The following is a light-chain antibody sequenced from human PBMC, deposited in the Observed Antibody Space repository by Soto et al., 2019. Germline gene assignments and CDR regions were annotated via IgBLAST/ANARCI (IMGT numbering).Light chain of an antibody. V-gene: IGLV1-40*01. Sequence: QSVLTQPPSVSGAPGQRVTISCTGSSSNIGAGYDVHWYQQLPGTAPKLLIYGNSNRPSGVPDRFSGSKSGTSASLAITGLQAEDDADYDCQSYDSSLSALYVFGTGTKLTVL. CDR2: GNS. CDR1: SSNIGAGYD. CDR3: QSYDSSLSALYV. J-gene: IGLJ1*01.